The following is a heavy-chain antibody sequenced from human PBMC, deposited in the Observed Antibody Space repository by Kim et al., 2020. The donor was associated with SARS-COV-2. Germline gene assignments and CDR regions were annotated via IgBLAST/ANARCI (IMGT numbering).Heavy chain of an antibody. CDR2: IYYSGST. CDR1: GGSISSYY. V-gene: IGHV4-59*08. J-gene: IGHJ3*02. D-gene: IGHD3-9*01. Sequence: SETLSLTCTVSGGSISSYYWSWIRQPPGKGLEWIGYIYYSGSTNYNPSLKSRVTISVDTSKNQFSLKLSSVTAADTAVYYCARLPYYDILTGSYAFDIWGQGTMVTVSS. CDR3: ARLPYYDILTGSYAFDI.